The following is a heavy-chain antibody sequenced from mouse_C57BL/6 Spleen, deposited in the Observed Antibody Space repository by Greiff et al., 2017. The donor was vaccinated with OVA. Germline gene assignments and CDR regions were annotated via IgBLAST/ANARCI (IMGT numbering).Heavy chain of an antibody. Sequence: EVHLVESGGGLVKPGGSLKLSCAASGFTFSDYGMHWVRQAPEQGLEWVAYISSGSSTIYYADTVKGRFTISRDNAKNTLFLQMTSLRSEDTAMYYCARSNGSSRYYFDYWGQGTTLTVSS. CDR3: ARSNGSSRYYFDY. CDR1: GFTFSDYG. J-gene: IGHJ2*01. CDR2: ISSGSSTI. D-gene: IGHD1-1*01. V-gene: IGHV5-17*01.